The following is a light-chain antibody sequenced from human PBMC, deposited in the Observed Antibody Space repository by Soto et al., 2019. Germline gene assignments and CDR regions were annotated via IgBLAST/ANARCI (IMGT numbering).Light chain of an antibody. V-gene: IGKV3-20*01. Sequence: VLTRSPGTLSLSPGERATLSCRASQSVSSSYLAWYQQKPGQAPRLLIYGASSRATGIPDRFSGSGSGTDFTLTISRLEPEDFAVYYCQQYGSSPPTFGQGTKV. CDR2: GAS. CDR3: QQYGSSPPT. CDR1: QSVSSSY. J-gene: IGKJ1*01.